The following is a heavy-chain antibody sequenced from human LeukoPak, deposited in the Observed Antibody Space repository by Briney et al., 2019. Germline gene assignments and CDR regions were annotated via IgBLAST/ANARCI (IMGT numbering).Heavy chain of an antibody. CDR2: ISGSGGST. CDR3: AKDLPSKYQLLNRFYGMDV. D-gene: IGHD2-2*02. V-gene: IGHV3-23*01. J-gene: IGHJ6*02. CDR1: GFTFSSYA. Sequence: GGSLRLSCAASGFTFSSYAMSWVRQAPGKGQEWVSAISGSGGSTYYADSVKGRFTISRDNSKNTLYLQMNSLRAEDTAVYYCAKDLPSKYQLLNRFYGMDVWGQGTTVTVSS.